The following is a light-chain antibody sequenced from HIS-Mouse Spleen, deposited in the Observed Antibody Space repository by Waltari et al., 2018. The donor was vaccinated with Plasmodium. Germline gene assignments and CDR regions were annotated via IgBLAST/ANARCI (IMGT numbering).Light chain of an antibody. CDR1: KLADKY. J-gene: IGLJ2*01. CDR2: QDS. V-gene: IGLV3-1*01. Sequence: SYELTQPPSVSVSPGQTASITCSGDKLADKYACWYQQKPGQSPLLVIYQDSKWPSGIPERFSGSNSGNTATLTISGTQAMDEADYYCQAWDSSTVVFGGGTKLTVL. CDR3: QAWDSSTVV.